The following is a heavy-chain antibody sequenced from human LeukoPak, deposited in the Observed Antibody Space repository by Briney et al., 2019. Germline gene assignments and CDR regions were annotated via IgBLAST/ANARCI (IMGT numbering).Heavy chain of an antibody. J-gene: IGHJ6*02. D-gene: IGHD1-26*01. CDR1: GGSFSGYY. CDR2: IYYSGST. Sequence: SETLSLTCAVYGGSFSGYYWSWIRQPPGKGLEWIGYIYYSGSTYYNPSLKSRVTISVDTSKNQFSLKLSSVTAADTAVYYCARVGVYYYGMDVWGQGTTVTVSS. CDR3: ARVGVYYYGMDV. V-gene: IGHV4-30-4*08.